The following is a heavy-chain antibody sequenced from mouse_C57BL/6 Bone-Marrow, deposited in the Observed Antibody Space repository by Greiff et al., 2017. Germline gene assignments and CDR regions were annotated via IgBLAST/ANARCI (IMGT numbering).Heavy chain of an antibody. Sequence: VQLVESGAELARPGASVKLSCKASGYTFTSYGISWVKQRTGQGLEWIGEIYPRSGNTYYNEKFKGKATLTADKSSSTAYMELRSLTSEDSAVYFCARSRSWAWFAYWGQGTLVTVSA. D-gene: IGHD1-1*01. V-gene: IGHV1-81*01. CDR3: ARSRSWAWFAY. CDR1: GYTFTSYG. J-gene: IGHJ3*01. CDR2: IYPRSGNT.